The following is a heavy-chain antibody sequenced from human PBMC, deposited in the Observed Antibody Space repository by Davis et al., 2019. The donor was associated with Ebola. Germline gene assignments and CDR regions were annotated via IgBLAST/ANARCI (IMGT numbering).Heavy chain of an antibody. D-gene: IGHD3-3*01. V-gene: IGHV3-73*01. Sequence: GESLKISCAASGFTFSGSAMHWVRQASGKGLEWVGRIRSKANSYATAYAASVKGRFTISRDDSKNTAYLQMNSLKTEDTAVYYCTRHRVLRTMDVWGQGTTVTVSS. CDR1: GFTFSGSA. J-gene: IGHJ6*02. CDR3: TRHRVLRTMDV. CDR2: IRSKANSYAT.